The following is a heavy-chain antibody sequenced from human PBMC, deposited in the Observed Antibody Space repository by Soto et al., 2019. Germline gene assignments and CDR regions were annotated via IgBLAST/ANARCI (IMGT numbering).Heavy chain of an antibody. V-gene: IGHV1-18*01. CDR2: ISAYNGNT. CDR3: ARDWGSGTTDDYYYSYGMDV. CDR1: GYTFTSYG. Sequence: ASVKVSCKASGYTFTSYGISWVRQAPGQGLEWMGWISAYNGNTNYAQKLQGRVTMTADTSTSTAYMELRSLRSDDTAVYYCARDWGSGTTDDYYYSYGMDVWGQGTTVTVSS. J-gene: IGHJ6*02. D-gene: IGHD1-1*01.